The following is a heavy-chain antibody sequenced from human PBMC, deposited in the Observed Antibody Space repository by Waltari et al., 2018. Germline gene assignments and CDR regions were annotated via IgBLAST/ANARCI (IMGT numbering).Heavy chain of an antibody. V-gene: IGHV1-69*01. CDR1: GGACTQSG. J-gene: IGHJ1*01. CDR2: IIPVSGAG. Sequence: QVQLVQSGAEVKKPGSSVRVACKASGGACTQSGITWVRQAPGQGREGMGGIIPVSGAGSSAQRFQNRVAISADESTTTSYLDLSNLRVDDTAIYYCAKVSWASVEPAWGYIQLWGQGTLVTVSS. CDR3: AKVSWASVEPAWGYIQL. D-gene: IGHD2-2*01.